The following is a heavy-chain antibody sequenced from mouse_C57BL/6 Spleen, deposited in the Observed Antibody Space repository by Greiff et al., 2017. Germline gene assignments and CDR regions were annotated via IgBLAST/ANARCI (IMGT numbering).Heavy chain of an antibody. CDR3: AAPYDREAWFAY. D-gene: IGHD2-12*01. Sequence: EVQVVESGGGLVQPGGSLKLSCAASGFTFSDYYMYWVRQTPEKRLEWVAYISNGGGSTYYPDTVKGRFTISRDNAKNTLYLQMSRLKSEDTAMYYCAAPYDREAWFAYWGQGTLVTVSA. CDR1: GFTFSDYY. V-gene: IGHV5-12*01. J-gene: IGHJ3*01. CDR2: ISNGGGST.